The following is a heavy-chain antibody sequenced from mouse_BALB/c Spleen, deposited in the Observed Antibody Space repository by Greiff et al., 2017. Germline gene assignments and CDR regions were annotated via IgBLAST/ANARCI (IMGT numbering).Heavy chain of an antibody. D-gene: IGHD2-14*01. CDR3: AREDRYDAWFAY. Sequence: EVKLVESGGGLVQPGGSRKLSCAASGFTFSSYAMSWVRQSPEKRLEWVAEISSGGSYTYYPDTVTGRFTISRDNAKNTLYLEMSSLRSEDTAMYYCAREDRYDAWFAYWGQGTLVTVSA. CDR1: GFTFSSYA. V-gene: IGHV5-9-4*01. CDR2: ISSGGSYT. J-gene: IGHJ3*01.